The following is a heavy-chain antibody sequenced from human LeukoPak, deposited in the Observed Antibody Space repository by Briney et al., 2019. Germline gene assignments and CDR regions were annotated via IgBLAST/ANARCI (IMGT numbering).Heavy chain of an antibody. D-gene: IGHD2-21*02. J-gene: IGHJ4*02. Sequence: PGGSLRLSCAASGFTFSSYAMHWVRQAPGKGLEWVAVISYDGSNKYYADSVKGRFTISRDNSKNTLYLQMNSLRAEDTAVYYCARDQCGGDCYEGFDYWGQGTLVTVSS. CDR1: GFTFSSYA. CDR3: ARDQCGGDCYEGFDY. CDR2: ISYDGSNK. V-gene: IGHV3-30-3*01.